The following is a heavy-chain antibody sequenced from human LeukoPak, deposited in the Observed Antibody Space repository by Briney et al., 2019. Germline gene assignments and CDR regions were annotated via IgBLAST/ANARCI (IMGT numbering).Heavy chain of an antibody. Sequence: PSETLSLTCTVSGGSISSYYWSWIRQPPGKGLEWIGYIYYSGSTNYNPSLKSRVTISVDTSKNQFSLKLSSVTAADTAVYYCARQSHVGYSSSWYPYYYYYYYMDVWGKGTTVTVSS. CDR3: ARQSHVGYSSSWYPYYYYYYYMDV. CDR1: GGSISSYY. J-gene: IGHJ6*03. D-gene: IGHD6-13*01. CDR2: IYYSGST. V-gene: IGHV4-59*01.